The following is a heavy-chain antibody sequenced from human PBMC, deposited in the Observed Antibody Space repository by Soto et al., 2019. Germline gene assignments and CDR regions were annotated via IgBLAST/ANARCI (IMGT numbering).Heavy chain of an antibody. CDR3: ARDHNFGFILYAMDV. CDR1: GYTFSSYS. J-gene: IGHJ6*02. CDR2: INPSSGRT. Sequence: ASVKVSCKASGYTFSSYSMHWVRQAPGQGLEWMGIINPSSGRTSYAQNFQGRVTMTSDTSTSIVYMEMSSLKSEDTAVYYCARDHNFGFILYAMDVWGQGTTVTVSS. D-gene: IGHD2-15*01. V-gene: IGHV1-46*01.